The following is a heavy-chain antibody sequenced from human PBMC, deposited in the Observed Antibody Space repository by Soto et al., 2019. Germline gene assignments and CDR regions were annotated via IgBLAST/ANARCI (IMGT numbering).Heavy chain of an antibody. J-gene: IGHJ4*01. Sequence: ASVKVSCKASGGTFSSYAISWVRQAPGQGLERMGWINSNSDATNLAQKFQGRVSMSRDTSINTAYMAVRRLRSDDTAVYFCAREVEKRWLQLPQYSFDHWGHATQVTVSS. CDR3: AREVEKRWLQLPQYSFDH. CDR1: GGTFSSYA. CDR2: INSNSDAT. V-gene: IGHV1-2*02. D-gene: IGHD5-12*01.